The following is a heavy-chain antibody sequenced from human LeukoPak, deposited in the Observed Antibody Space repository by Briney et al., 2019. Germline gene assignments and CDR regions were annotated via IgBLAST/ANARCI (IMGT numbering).Heavy chain of an antibody. CDR3: AVRGGQWLVPVSNGY. J-gene: IGHJ4*02. Sequence: PGGSLRLSCAASGFTFSSYGMHWVRQAPGKGLEWVAVISYDGSNKYYADSVKGRFTISRDNSKNTLYLQMNSLRAEDTAVYYCAVRGGQWLVPVSNGYWGQGTLVTVSS. CDR1: GFTFSSYG. V-gene: IGHV3-30*03. CDR2: ISYDGSNK. D-gene: IGHD6-19*01.